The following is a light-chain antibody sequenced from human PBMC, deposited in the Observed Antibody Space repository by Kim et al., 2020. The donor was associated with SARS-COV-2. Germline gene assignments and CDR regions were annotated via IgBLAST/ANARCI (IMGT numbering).Light chain of an antibody. CDR1: QNLTSRH. J-gene: IGKJ1*01. Sequence: ENVLTQSPDILSVSPGETATLSCRASQNLTSRHLAWYQQRTGQAPRLLIYGASRRATGIPDRFSGSGSGTEFTLTISRLEPEDIAVYFCQEFGSPSLTFGQGTKVDIK. CDR2: GAS. V-gene: IGKV3-20*01. CDR3: QEFGSPSLT.